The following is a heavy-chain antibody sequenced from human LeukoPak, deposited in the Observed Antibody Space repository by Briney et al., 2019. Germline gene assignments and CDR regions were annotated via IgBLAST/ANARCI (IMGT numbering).Heavy chain of an antibody. J-gene: IGHJ4*02. CDR2: IYHSGST. Sequence: PSETLSLTCTVSGYSISSGYYWGWIRQPPGKGLEWIGIIYHSGSTYYNPSLKSRATISVDTSKTQFSMKLVSVTTTDPAVYYGREDGENSGYWGRGTLVTVSS. CDR3: REDGENSGY. CDR1: GYSISSGYY. D-gene: IGHD3-10*01. V-gene: IGHV4-38-2*02.